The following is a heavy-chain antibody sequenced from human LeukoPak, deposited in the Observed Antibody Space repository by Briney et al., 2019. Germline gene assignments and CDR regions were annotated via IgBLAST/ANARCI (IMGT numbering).Heavy chain of an antibody. CDR1: GYTFTDYY. D-gene: IGHD6-6*01. V-gene: IGHV1-46*01. CDR3: ARGHRIAARGDYFAY. Sequence: ASVKVSCKASGYTFTDYYMHWVRQAPGQGLEWMGVMNPSGGSPTFTQKFQGRVTVTSDTSTSTVYMELSGLRSDDTAVYFCARGHRIAARGDYFAYWGQGTLVTVSS. CDR2: MNPSGGSP. J-gene: IGHJ4*02.